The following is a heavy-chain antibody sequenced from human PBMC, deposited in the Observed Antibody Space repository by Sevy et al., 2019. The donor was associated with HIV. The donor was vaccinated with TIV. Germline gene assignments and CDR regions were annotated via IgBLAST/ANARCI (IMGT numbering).Heavy chain of an antibody. J-gene: IGHJ4*02. CDR2: IWSDGSRK. CDR1: GFIFPSYN. Sequence: GGSLRLSCAASGFIFPSYNMHWVRQAPGKGLEWLAVIWSDGSRKYNEDSLKGRFTISRDNAKNTLYLQMNSLRVDDTALYYCARGDVNHFDALPDYWGQGTLVTVSS. CDR3: ARGDVNHFDALPDY. V-gene: IGHV3-33*01. D-gene: IGHD3-9*01.